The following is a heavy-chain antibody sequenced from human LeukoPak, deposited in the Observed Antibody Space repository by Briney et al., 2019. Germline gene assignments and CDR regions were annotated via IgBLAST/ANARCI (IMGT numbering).Heavy chain of an antibody. J-gene: IGHJ4*02. Sequence: PSETLSLTCAVYGGSFSGYYWSWIRQPPGKGLEWIGEINHSGSTNYNLSLKSRVTISVDTSKNQFSLKLSSVTAADTAVYYCASQRGVIWYYFDYWGQGTLVTVSS. CDR3: ASQRGVIWYYFDY. CDR1: GGSFSGYY. CDR2: INHSGST. V-gene: IGHV4-34*01. D-gene: IGHD3-10*01.